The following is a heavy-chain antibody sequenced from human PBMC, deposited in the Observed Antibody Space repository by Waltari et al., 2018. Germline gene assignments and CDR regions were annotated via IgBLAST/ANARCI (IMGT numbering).Heavy chain of an antibody. V-gene: IGHV3-23*01. CDR3: ARGVDPYGSGSYLDF. J-gene: IGHJ4*02. Sequence: EMQLLESGGGLVQPGGSVRLACAASGFTFNDHAMSWVRQSPGKGLEWVSVISGSGGSTHYADSVKGRFTISRDSSKDTVHLQMNSLRGDDTAVYYCARGVDPYGSGSYLDFWGQGTRVTVSP. D-gene: IGHD3-10*01. CDR1: GFTFNDHA. CDR2: ISGSGGST.